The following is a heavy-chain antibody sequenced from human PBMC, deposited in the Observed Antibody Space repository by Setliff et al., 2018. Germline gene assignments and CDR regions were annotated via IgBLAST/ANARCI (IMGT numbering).Heavy chain of an antibody. V-gene: IGHV1-69*13. CDR3: ARDPIGSGWTFDY. CDR2: IIPIFGTA. CDR1: GGTFSSYA. Sequence: GASVKVSCKASGGTFSSYAISWVRQAPGQGLECMGGIIPIFGTANYAQKFQGRVTITADESTSTAYMELSSLRSEDTAVYYCARDPIGSGWTFDYWGQGTLVTVSS. J-gene: IGHJ4*02. D-gene: IGHD6-19*01.